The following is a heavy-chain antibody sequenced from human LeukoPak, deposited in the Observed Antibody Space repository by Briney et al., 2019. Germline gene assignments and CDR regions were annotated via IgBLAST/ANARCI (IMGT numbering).Heavy chain of an antibody. J-gene: IGHJ4*02. CDR2: ISAYNGNT. CDR3: ARYAEDYVWGSYRFFDY. V-gene: IGHV1-18*01. D-gene: IGHD3-16*02. CDR1: GYTFTSYG. Sequence: RRASVKVSCKASGYTFTSYGISWVRQAPGQGLEWMGWISAYNGNTNYAQKLQGRVTMTTDTSTSTAYMELRSLRSDDTAVYYCARYAEDYVWGSYRFFDYWGQGTLVTVSS.